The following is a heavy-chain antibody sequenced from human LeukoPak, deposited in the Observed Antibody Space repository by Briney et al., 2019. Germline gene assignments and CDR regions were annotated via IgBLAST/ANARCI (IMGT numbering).Heavy chain of an antibody. CDR2: INHSGST. J-gene: IGHJ4*02. Sequence: PSETLSLTCTVSGGSISSYYWSWIRQPPGKGLEWIGEINHSGSTNYNPSLKSRVTISVDTSKNQFSLKLSSVTAADTAVYYCARGRYYYDSSGYYPADYWGQGTLVTVSS. V-gene: IGHV4-34*01. D-gene: IGHD3-22*01. CDR3: ARGRYYYDSSGYYPADY. CDR1: GGSISSYY.